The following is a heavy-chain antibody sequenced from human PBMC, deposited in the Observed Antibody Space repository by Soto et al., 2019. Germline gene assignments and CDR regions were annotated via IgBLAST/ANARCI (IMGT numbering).Heavy chain of an antibody. CDR1: GFTFSSYA. CDR2: ISGSSSYI. Sequence: EVQLLESGGGLVQPGGSLRLSCAASGFTFSSYAMSWVRQAPGKGLEWVSAISGSSSYIYYADSVKGRFTISRDNAKNSLYLQMNSLRAEDTAVYYCARDDYYDSSGYYTDYWGQGTLVTVSS. CDR3: ARDDYYDSSGYYTDY. D-gene: IGHD3-22*01. V-gene: IGHV3-21*01. J-gene: IGHJ4*02.